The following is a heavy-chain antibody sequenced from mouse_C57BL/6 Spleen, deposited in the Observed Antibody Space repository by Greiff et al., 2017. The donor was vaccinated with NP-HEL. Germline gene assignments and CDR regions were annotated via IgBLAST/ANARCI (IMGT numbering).Heavy chain of an antibody. V-gene: IGHV1-53*01. CDR3: ARLDSSGYWFAY. J-gene: IGHJ3*01. CDR2: INPSNGGT. D-gene: IGHD3-2*02. Sequence: VKLQQPGTELVKPGASVKLSCKASGYTFTSYWMHWVKQRPGQGLEWIGNINPSNGGTNYNEKFKSKATLTVDKSSSTAYMQLSSLTSEDSAVYYCARLDSSGYWFAYWGQGTLVTVSA. CDR1: GYTFTSYW.